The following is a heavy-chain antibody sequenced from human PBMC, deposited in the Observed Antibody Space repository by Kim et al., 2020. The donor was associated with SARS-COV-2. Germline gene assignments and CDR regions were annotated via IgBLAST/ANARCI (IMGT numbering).Heavy chain of an antibody. Sequence: NPSLKSRVTISVDTSKNQFSLKLRSVTAADTGIYYCARTFYDILSGPFDYWGQGTLVTVSS. CDR3: ARTFYDILSGPFDY. D-gene: IGHD3-9*01. V-gene: IGHV4-39*01. J-gene: IGHJ4*02.